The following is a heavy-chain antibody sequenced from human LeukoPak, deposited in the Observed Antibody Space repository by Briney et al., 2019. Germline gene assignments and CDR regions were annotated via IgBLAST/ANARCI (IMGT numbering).Heavy chain of an antibody. CDR1: GFTFNIYP. V-gene: IGHV3-23*02. CDR2: ICTSGDT. CDR3: AKSRIVDRRGYFDY. Sequence: RGSLRLSCVASGFTFNIYPMTWVRQSPGKGLEWVSTICTSGDTYYGDSVKGRFTTSRDDSKNTLYLQMHRLGAEDTAVYYCAKSRIVDRRGYFDYWGQGTLVTVSS. D-gene: IGHD2-15*01. J-gene: IGHJ4*02.